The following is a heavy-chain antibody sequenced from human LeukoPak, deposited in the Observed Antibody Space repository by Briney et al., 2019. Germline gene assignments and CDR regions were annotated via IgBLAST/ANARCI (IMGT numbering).Heavy chain of an antibody. J-gene: IGHJ6*03. Sequence: PSETLSLTCAVYGGSFSGYYWSWNRQPPGKGLEWIGEINHSGSTNYNPSLKSRVTISVDTSKNQFSLKLSSVTAAGTAVYYCARVGGMVRGVIRSYYYMDVWGKGTTLTVSS. D-gene: IGHD3-10*01. CDR1: GGSFSGYY. CDR3: ARVGGMVRGVIRSYYYMDV. CDR2: INHSGST. V-gene: IGHV4-34*01.